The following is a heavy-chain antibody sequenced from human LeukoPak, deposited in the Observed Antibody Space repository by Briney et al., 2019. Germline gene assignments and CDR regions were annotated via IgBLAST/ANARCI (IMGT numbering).Heavy chain of an antibody. CDR2: INDSGTT. V-gene: IGHV4-34*10. J-gene: IGHJ5*02. CDR1: GGAFSGYY. Sequence: SETLSLTCAVFGGAFSGYYWSWIRQPPGKGLEWIGEINDSGTTTYNPPLKSRITKSSDTSKNQFSLRLTPVTAPDTAVFLFARSRPYLKPGGQGTPVTVSS. CDR3: ARSRPYLKP. D-gene: IGHD2-2*01.